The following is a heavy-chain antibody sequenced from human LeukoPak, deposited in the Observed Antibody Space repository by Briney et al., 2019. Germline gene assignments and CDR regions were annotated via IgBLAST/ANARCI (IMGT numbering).Heavy chain of an antibody. CDR2: ISGSGGST. Sequence: GGSLRLSCAASGFTFSSYAMSWVSQAPGKGLEWVSAISGSGGSTYYADSVKGRFTISRDNSKNTLYLQMNSLRAEDTAVYYCAKEVITMVRGVNYYYYGMDVWGQGTTVTVSS. CDR3: AKEVITMVRGVNYYYYGMDV. CDR1: GFTFSSYA. J-gene: IGHJ6*02. D-gene: IGHD3-10*01. V-gene: IGHV3-23*01.